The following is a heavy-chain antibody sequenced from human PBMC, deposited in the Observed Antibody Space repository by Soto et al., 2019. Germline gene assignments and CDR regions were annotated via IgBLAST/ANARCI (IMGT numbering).Heavy chain of an antibody. CDR1: GFSLNTGGVG. J-gene: IGHJ6*02. CDR3: VRNSRYYGGDYYYGMDA. D-gene: IGHD3-10*01. CDR2: IYWDDDE. V-gene: IGHV2-5*02. Sequence: MTLKESGPTLVKPTQTLTLTCTFSGFSLNTGGVGVGWVRQPRGKAMEWLALIYWDDDERYRPSLRSRLNITKDTINNQVVLTMTNMDPEDTATYYCVRNSRYYGGDYYYGMDAWGQATTVTVSS.